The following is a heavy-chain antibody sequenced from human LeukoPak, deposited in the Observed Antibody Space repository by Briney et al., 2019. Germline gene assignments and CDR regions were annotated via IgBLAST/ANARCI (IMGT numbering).Heavy chain of an antibody. V-gene: IGHV4-39*01. CDR2: VYYTGRT. J-gene: IGHJ6*03. CDR1: GDSISSFTSSSYF. Sequence: SETLSLTCTVSGDSISSFTSSSYFWAWIRQPPGMGLEWIGNVYYTGRTYSNPSLRSRVTVSVDTSKNQFPLRLSSVTAADTAVYYCARHLLGRGADYYFFYMDVWGKGTTVTVSS. CDR3: ARHLLGRGADYYFFYMDV. D-gene: IGHD1-26*01.